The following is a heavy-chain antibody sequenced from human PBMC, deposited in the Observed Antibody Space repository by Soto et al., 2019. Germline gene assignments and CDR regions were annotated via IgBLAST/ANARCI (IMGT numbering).Heavy chain of an antibody. D-gene: IGHD3-16*01. CDR1: GYSMTSGYY. CDR3: ARTFDYYAMDV. Sequence: SETLSLTCAVSGYSMTSGYYWGWVRQPPGKGLEWLGSIYHGGSVYYNPSLKSRVTISLDTSKNHFSLDLTSVTAADTAVYYCARTFDYYAMDVWGQGTMVTVSS. V-gene: IGHV4-38-2*01. CDR2: IYHGGSV. J-gene: IGHJ6*02.